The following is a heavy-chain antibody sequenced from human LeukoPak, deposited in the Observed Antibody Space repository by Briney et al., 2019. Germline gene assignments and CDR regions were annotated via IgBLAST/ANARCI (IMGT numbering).Heavy chain of an antibody. D-gene: IGHD3-22*01. CDR1: GYTFTGYY. J-gene: IGHJ4*02. CDR3: AKEISGFCDY. Sequence: GASVTVSCKASGYTFTGYYMHWVRQAPGQGLEWMGWINANSGDTKYAQKFQGRVTMTRDTSTSTAYMELSRLRSDDTAMYYFAKEISGFCDYWGQGTLVTVSS. CDR2: INANSGDT. V-gene: IGHV1-2*02.